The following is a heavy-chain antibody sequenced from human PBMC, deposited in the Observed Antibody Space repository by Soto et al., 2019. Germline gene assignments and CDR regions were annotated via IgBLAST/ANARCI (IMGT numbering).Heavy chain of an antibody. CDR1: GGSISSYY. CDR3: AKGPGSGSPYYYYYMDV. V-gene: IGHV4-59*01. Sequence: SETLSLTCTVSGGSISSYYWSWIRQPPGKGLEWIGYIYNSGSTNYNPSLKSRVTISVDTSKSQFSLKLSSVTAADTAVYYCAKGPGSGSPYYYYYMDVWGKGTTVTVSS. J-gene: IGHJ6*03. D-gene: IGHD3-10*01. CDR2: IYNSGST.